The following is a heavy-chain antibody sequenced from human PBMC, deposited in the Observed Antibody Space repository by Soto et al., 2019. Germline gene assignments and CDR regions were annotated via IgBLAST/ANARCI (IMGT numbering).Heavy chain of an antibody. CDR3: ARDFPYCSGGSCRGYYYYGMDV. D-gene: IGHD2-15*01. CDR1: GYTFTSYY. CDR2: INPSGGST. V-gene: IGHV1-46*01. J-gene: IGHJ6*02. Sequence: VASVKVSCKASGYTFTSYYMHWVRQAPGQGLEWMGIINPSGGSTSYAQKFQGRVTMTRDTSTSTVYMELSSLRSEDTAVYYCARDFPYCSGGSCRGYYYYGMDVWGQGTTVTVSS.